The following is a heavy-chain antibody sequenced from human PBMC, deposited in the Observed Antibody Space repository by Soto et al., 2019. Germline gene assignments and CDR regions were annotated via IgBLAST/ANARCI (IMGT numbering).Heavy chain of an antibody. V-gene: IGHV4-59*08. CDR3: ASQRGIGDWFDP. J-gene: IGHJ5*02. Sequence: SETLSLTCTVSGGSISSYYWSWIRQPPGKGLEWIGYIYYSGSTNYNPSLKSRVTISVDTSKNQFSLKLSSVTAADTAVYYCASQRGIGDWFDPWGQGTLV. CDR1: GGSISSYY. D-gene: IGHD1-26*01. CDR2: IYYSGST.